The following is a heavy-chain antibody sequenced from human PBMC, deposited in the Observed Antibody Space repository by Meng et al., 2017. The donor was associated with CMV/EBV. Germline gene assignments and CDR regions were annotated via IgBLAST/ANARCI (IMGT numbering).Heavy chain of an antibody. V-gene: IGHV3-73*01. D-gene: IGHD5-18*01. CDR2: IRSKANSYAT. CDR3: TRDKGEWIQLWLHNWFDP. Sequence: FSGSARHWVRQASGKGLGWVGRIRSKANSYATAYAASVKDRFTISRDDSKNTAYLQMNSLKTEDTAVYYCTRDKGEWIQLWLHNWFDPWGQGTLVTVSS. J-gene: IGHJ5*02. CDR1: FSGSA.